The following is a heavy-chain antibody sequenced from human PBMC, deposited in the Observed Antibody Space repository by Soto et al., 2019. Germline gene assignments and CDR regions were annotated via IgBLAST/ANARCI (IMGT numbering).Heavy chain of an antibody. J-gene: IGHJ4*02. V-gene: IGHV1-2*02. D-gene: IGHD2-21*02. CDR1: GYTFTGYY. Sequence: ASVKVSCKASGYTFTGYYMHWVRQAPGQGLEWMGWINPNSGGTNYAQKFQGRVTMTRDTSISTAYMELSRLRSDDTAVYYCASRPVVTATSNDYWGQGTLVTVSS. CDR3: ASRPVVTATSNDY. CDR2: INPNSGGT.